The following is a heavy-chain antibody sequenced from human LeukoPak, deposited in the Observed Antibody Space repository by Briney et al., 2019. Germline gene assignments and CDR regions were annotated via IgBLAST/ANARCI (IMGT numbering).Heavy chain of an antibody. D-gene: IGHD6-13*01. V-gene: IGHV3-48*04. J-gene: IGHJ4*02. CDR2: ISSRNRTI. Sequence: GGSLRLSCAASGFTFSNYSMNWVRQAPGKGLEWVSYISSRNRTIYYADSVKGRLTISRDNAKKSLYLQMNSLRAEDTAVYYCVRASEQFDQWGQGILVTVSS. CDR1: GFTFSNYS. CDR3: VRASEQFDQ.